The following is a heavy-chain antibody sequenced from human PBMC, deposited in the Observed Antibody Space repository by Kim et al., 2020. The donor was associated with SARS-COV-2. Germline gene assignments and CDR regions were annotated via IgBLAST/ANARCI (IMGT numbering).Heavy chain of an antibody. CDR3: ASSGLGQLVRGKPLYGMDV. J-gene: IGHJ6*02. V-gene: IGHV3-30-3*01. CDR2: ISYDGSNK. Sequence: GGSLRLSCAASGFTFSSYAMHCVRQAPGKGLEWVAVISYDGSNKYYADSVKGRFTISRDNSKNTLYLQMNSLRAEDTAVYYCASSGLGQLVRGKPLYGMDVWGQGTTVTVSS. CDR1: GFTFSSYA. D-gene: IGHD6-6*01.